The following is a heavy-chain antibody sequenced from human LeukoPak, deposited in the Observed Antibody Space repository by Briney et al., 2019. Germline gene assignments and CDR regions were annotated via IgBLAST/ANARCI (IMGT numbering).Heavy chain of an antibody. CDR1: GFTFSSYA. CDR2: ISYDGSNK. V-gene: IGHV3-30-3*01. CDR3: ARDQIINHVRSGFDY. D-gene: IGHD3-10*01. Sequence: GGSLRLSCAASGFTFSSYAMHWVRQAPGKGLEWVAVISYDGSNKYYADSVKGRFTISRDNSKNTLYLQMNSLRAEDTAVYYCARDQIINHVRSGFDYWGQGTLVTVSS. J-gene: IGHJ4*02.